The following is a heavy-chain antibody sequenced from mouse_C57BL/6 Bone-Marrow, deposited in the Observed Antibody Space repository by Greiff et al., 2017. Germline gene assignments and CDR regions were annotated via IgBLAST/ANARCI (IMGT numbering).Heavy chain of an antibody. Sequence: QVQLQQSGAELVRPGASVTLSCKASGYTFTDYEMHWVKQTPVHGLEWIGAIDPETGGTAYNQKFKGKAILTADKSSSTASLQLRSLTSEDSAVYYCTREGDRGTTPSHLYYCAMDYWGQGTSVTVSS. CDR1: GYTFTDYE. V-gene: IGHV1-15*01. J-gene: IGHJ4*01. D-gene: IGHD1-2*01. CDR3: TREGDRGTTPSHLYYCAMDY. CDR2: IDPETGGT.